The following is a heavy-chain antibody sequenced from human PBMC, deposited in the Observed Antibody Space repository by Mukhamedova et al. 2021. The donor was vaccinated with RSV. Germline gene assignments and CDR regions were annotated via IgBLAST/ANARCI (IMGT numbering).Heavy chain of an antibody. CDR2: IAPSGGT. J-gene: IGHJ3*02. CDR3: ARHNGYSQDI. V-gene: IGHV4-34*01. Sequence: ESGLEWLGQIAPSGGTAYNPSLKSRVTMSADMSKNHFSLNLNSVTAADTAVYYCARHNGYSQDIWGHGTMVTVSS. D-gene: IGHD5-24*01.